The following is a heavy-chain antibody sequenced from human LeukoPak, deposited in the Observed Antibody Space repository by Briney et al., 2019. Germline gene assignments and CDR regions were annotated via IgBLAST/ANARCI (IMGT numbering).Heavy chain of an antibody. CDR2: VNPNSGGT. CDR3: ARSTAMVTIDY. J-gene: IGHJ4*02. D-gene: IGHD5-18*01. Sequence: GASVKVSCKASGYTFTGYYMHWVRQAPGQGLEWMGWVNPNSGGTNYAQKFQGRVTMTRDTSISTAYMDLSRLRSDDTAVYYCARSTAMVTIDYWGQGTLVTVSS. CDR1: GYTFTGYY. V-gene: IGHV1-2*02.